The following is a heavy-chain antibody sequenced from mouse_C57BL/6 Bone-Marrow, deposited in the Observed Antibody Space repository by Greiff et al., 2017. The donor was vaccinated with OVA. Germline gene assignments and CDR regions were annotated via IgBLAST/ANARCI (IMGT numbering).Heavy chain of an antibody. CDR1: GFTFSDYG. J-gene: IGHJ2*01. D-gene: IGHD2-4*01. CDR2: ISSGSSTT. Sequence: EVKLVESGGGLVKPGGSLKLSCAASGFTFSDYGMHWVRQAPEKGLEWVAYISSGSSTTYYADTVKGRFTLSRDNSSNTLFLQMTSLRSEDTAMYYCARRDNDGSEYGGQGTTLTVSS. CDR3: ARRDNDGSEY. V-gene: IGHV5-17*01.